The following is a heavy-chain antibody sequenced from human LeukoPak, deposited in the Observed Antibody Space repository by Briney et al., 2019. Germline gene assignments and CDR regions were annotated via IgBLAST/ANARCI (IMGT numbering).Heavy chain of an antibody. CDR1: GFTFSKYW. V-gene: IGHV3-74*01. D-gene: IGHD3-10*01. J-gene: IGHJ4*02. CDR2: INSDGSET. CDR3: ASGNSITMVRGVSY. Sequence: PGGSLRLSCTASGFTFSKYWMHWVRQAPGKGPVWVSRINSDGSETTYADSLKGRFTISRDNAKNTLYLQMNSLRAEDTAVYYCASGNSITMVRGVSYWGQGTLVTVSS.